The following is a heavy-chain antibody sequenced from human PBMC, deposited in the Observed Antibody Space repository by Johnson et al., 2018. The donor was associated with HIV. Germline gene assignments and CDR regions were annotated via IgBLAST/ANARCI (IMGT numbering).Heavy chain of an antibody. CDR2: ISYDGSNK. CDR3: AREGGLTGAFDI. V-gene: IGHV3-30*04. Sequence: QVQLVESGGGVVQPGRSLRLSCAASGFTFSSYAMHWVRQAPDKGLEWVAVISYDGSNKYYADSVKGRFTISRDNSKNTLYLQMNSLRAEDTAVYYCAREGGLTGAFDIWGQWTLVTVSS. D-gene: IGHD3-16*01. J-gene: IGHJ3*02. CDR1: GFTFSSYA.